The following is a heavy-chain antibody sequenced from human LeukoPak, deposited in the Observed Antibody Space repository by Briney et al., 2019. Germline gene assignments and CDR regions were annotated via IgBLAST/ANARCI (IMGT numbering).Heavy chain of an antibody. V-gene: IGHV4-4*02. D-gene: IGHD3-22*01. CDR3: ARVYYYDSSGYYYEGRGFDP. J-gene: IGHJ5*02. CDR2: IYHSGST. Sequence: SGTLSLTCAVSGGSISSSNWWSWVRQPPGKGLEWIGEIYHSGSTNYNPSLKSRVTISVDKSKNQFSLKLSSVTAADTAVYYCARVYYYDSSGYYYEGRGFDPWGQGTLVTVSS. CDR1: GGSISSSNW.